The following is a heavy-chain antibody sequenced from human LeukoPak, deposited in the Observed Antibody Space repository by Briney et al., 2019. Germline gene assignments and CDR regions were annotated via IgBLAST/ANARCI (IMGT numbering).Heavy chain of an antibody. CDR1: GFTFSNYP. Sequence: GGSLRLSCAASGFTFSNYPMRWVRQAPGKGLDWVSLITGSGANTQYADSVKGRFTISRDNSKNTLYLQMSSLRAEDTAEYYCARDCSGGSCYSDHWGQGTLVTVSS. CDR2: ITGSGANT. D-gene: IGHD2-15*01. CDR3: ARDCSGGSCYSDH. V-gene: IGHV3-23*01. J-gene: IGHJ4*02.